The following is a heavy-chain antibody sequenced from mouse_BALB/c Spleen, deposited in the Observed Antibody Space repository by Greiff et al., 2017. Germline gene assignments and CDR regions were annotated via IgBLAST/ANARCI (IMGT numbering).Heavy chain of an antibody. Sequence: VQLQQSGAELVRPGVSVKISCKGSGYTFTDYAMHWVKQSHAKSLEWIGVISTYYGDASYNQKFKGKATMTVDKSSSTAYMELARLTSEDSAIYYCARSYGKSYYFDYWGQGTTLTVSA. D-gene: IGHD2-10*02. CDR3: ARSYGKSYYFDY. CDR2: ISTYYGDA. CDR1: GYTFTDYA. V-gene: IGHV1S137*01. J-gene: IGHJ2*01.